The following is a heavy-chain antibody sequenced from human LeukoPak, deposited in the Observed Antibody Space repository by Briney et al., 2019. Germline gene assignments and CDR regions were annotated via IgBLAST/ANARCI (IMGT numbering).Heavy chain of an antibody. CDR3: VLSPIVRGAIPSWFDP. V-gene: IGHV3-7*01. CDR2: INPDESEK. Sequence: PGGSLRLSCAASGFTFSSEWMSWVRQAPGKGLEWAANINPDESEKYYVDSVKGRFTISRDNAKNSLFLQMNSLRVEDTAVYYCVLSPIVRGAIPSWFDPWGQGTLVTVSS. J-gene: IGHJ5*02. D-gene: IGHD3-10*01. CDR1: GFTFSSEW.